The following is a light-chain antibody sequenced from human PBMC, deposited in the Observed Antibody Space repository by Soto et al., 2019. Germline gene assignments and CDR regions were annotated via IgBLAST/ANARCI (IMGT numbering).Light chain of an antibody. J-gene: IGLJ1*01. CDR3: SSYTSSSSYV. V-gene: IGLV2-14*03. CDR1: SSDVGGYNY. Sequence: QSVLTQPASVSGSPGQSFTISCTGTSSDVGGYNYVSWYQQHPGKAPQLMIYDVSNRPSGVSNRFSGSKSGNTASLTISGLQAEDEADYYCSSYTSSSSYVFGTGTKVTVL. CDR2: DVS.